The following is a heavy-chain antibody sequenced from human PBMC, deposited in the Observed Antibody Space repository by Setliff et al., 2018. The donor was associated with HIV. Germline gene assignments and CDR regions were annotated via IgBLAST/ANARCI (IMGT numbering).Heavy chain of an antibody. CDR2: IIPIFGTP. J-gene: IGHJ5*02. V-gene: IGHV1-69*13. D-gene: IGHD6-6*01. Sequence: SVKVSCKASGGTLSIYTINWVRQAPGQGLEWMGGIIPIFGTPNFAPKFQGRVTITADESTSTVYMELNSLRSEDTAVYYCARQKASEYSSSFWFDPWGQGTLVTVSS. CDR1: GGTLSIYT. CDR3: ARQKASEYSSSFWFDP.